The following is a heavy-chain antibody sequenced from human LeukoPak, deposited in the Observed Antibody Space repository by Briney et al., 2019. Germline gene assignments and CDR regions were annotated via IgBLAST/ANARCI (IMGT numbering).Heavy chain of an antibody. CDR2: ISYDGSNK. D-gene: IGHD3-3*01. CDR1: GFTFSSYG. Sequence: QTGGSLRLSCAASGFTFSSYGMHWVRQAPGKGLEWVAVISYDGSNKYYADSVKGRFTISRDNAKNSLNLQMNSLRVEDTALYYCARGTIFGVVITTFDYWGQGTLVTASS. V-gene: IGHV3-30*03. J-gene: IGHJ4*02. CDR3: ARGTIFGVVITTFDY.